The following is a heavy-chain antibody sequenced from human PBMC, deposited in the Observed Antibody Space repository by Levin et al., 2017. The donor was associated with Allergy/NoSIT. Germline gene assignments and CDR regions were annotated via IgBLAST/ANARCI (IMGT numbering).Heavy chain of an antibody. CDR2: ISGSGTYT. Sequence: GGSLRLSCAASGFTLRSCAMIWVRQAPGKGLEWVSSISGSGTYTHYADSVKGRFTISRDDSRNTLSLQMNSLRAEDTAVYYCSRSNDVAERYSHDFDIWGQGTMATVSS. CDR3: SRSNDVAERYSHDFDI. CDR1: GFTLRSCA. J-gene: IGHJ3*02. D-gene: IGHD3-16*02. V-gene: IGHV3-23*01.